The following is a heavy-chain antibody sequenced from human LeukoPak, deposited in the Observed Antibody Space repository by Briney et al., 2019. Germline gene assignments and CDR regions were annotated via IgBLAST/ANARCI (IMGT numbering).Heavy chain of an antibody. CDR1: GYTFTSYA. CDR2: INAGNGNT. CDR3: ARGGHSSSWYSNYYYYMDV. V-gene: IGHV1-3*03. J-gene: IGHJ6*03. D-gene: IGHD6-13*01. Sequence: ASVKVSCKASGYTFTSYAMHWVRQAPGQRLEWMGWINAGNGNTKYSQEFQGRVTITRDTSASTAYMELSSLRSEDMAVYYCARGGHSSSWYSNYYYYMDVWGKGTTVTVSS.